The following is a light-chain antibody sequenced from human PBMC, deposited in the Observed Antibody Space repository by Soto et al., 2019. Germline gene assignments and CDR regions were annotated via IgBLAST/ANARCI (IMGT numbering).Light chain of an antibody. Sequence: IVLSQSPSTLSLSPGERATLSCRASQSVSSYLAWYQQKHGQAPRLLIYGASSRATGIPDRFSGSGSGTDFTLTISRLEPEDFAVYYCQQYRSSPITFGQGTRLAIK. CDR1: QSVSSY. V-gene: IGKV3-20*01. CDR3: QQYRSSPIT. J-gene: IGKJ5*01. CDR2: GAS.